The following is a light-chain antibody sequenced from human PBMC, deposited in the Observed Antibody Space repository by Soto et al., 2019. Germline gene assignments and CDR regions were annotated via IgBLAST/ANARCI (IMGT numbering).Light chain of an antibody. CDR2: WAS. CDR1: QSVLYSSSDKNY. Sequence: DIVMTQSPDSLAVSLGERATINCKSSQSVLYSSSDKNYLAGYQQKPGQPPKLLIYWASARESGVPDRFSGSGSGTDFTLTISSLQAEDVALYYCQQYYAVPWTFGQGTEVEIK. J-gene: IGKJ1*01. V-gene: IGKV4-1*01. CDR3: QQYYAVPWT.